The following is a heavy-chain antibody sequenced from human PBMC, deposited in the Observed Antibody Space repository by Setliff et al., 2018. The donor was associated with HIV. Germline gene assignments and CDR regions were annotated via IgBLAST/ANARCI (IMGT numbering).Heavy chain of an antibody. Sequence: SETLSLTCAVYGGSLNDYYWSWIRLPPGKGLEWIGEINHSGSTNYNPSLKSRVTISVDTSKNQFSLKLTSVTAADTAVYYCARDWNHYFYYMDVWGKGTTVTLSS. D-gene: IGHD1-1*01. CDR1: GGSLNDYY. V-gene: IGHV4-34*01. J-gene: IGHJ6*03. CDR3: ARDWNHYFYYMDV. CDR2: INHSGST.